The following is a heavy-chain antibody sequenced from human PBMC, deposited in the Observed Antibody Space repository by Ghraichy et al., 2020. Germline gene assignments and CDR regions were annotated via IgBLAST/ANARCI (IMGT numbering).Heavy chain of an antibody. CDR3: AKDWRQWLVKPYYFDY. J-gene: IGHJ4*02. Sequence: GESLNISCAASGFTFSSYAMSWVRQAPGKGLEWVSAISGSGGSTYYADSVKGRFTISRDNSKNTLYLQMNSLRAEDTAVYYCAKDWRQWLVKPYYFDYWGQGTLVTVSS. CDR1: GFTFSSYA. D-gene: IGHD6-19*01. CDR2: ISGSGGST. V-gene: IGHV3-23*01.